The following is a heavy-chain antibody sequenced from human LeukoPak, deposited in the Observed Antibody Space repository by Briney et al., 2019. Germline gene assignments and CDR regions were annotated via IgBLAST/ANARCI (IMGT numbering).Heavy chain of an antibody. CDR3: ARGIVVVVAATPGYYGMDV. Sequence: ASVKVSCKASGYTFTSFGINWVRQAPGRGLEWMGWISAYNGNTNYAQKLRGRVTMTTDTSTSTAYMELRSLRSDDTAVYYCARGIVVVVAATPGYYGMDVWGQGTTVTVSS. V-gene: IGHV1-18*01. D-gene: IGHD2-15*01. CDR1: GYTFTSFG. CDR2: ISAYNGNT. J-gene: IGHJ6*02.